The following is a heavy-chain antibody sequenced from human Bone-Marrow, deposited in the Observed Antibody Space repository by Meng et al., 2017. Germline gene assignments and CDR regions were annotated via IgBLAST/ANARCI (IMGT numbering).Heavy chain of an antibody. V-gene: IGHV3-33*01. CDR2: IWCDGSNK. D-gene: IGHD5-24*01. Sequence: GQRVEAGGGVGQPGRSLVLYCAASGFTFSSIGRHWVRQAPGKGLEWVAVIWCDGSNKYYADSVKGRFTISRDNSKNTLHLQMNSLRAEDTAVYCWAREYGYSNWFDPWGQGTLVTVSS. CDR3: AREYGYSNWFDP. J-gene: IGHJ5*02. CDR1: GFTFSSIG.